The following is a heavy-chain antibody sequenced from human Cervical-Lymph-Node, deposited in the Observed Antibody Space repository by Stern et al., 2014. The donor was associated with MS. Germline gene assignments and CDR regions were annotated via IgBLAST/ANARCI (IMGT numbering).Heavy chain of an antibody. CDR2: ISSRGATI. CDR3: ARSGSYPPRDGMDV. J-gene: IGHJ6*02. V-gene: IGHV3-11*01. CDR1: GFNFSDYS. D-gene: IGHD1-26*01. Sequence: MPLVESGGGLVKPGGSLRLSCEVSGFNFSDYSITWIRQAPGKGLELVSFISSRGATISYADSVKGRFSISTDSTKNSLGLQMNSRRHEDTAVYFCARSGSYPPRDGMDVWGQGTTVTVS.